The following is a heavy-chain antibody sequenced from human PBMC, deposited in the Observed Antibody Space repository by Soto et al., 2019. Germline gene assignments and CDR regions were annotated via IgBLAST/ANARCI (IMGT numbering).Heavy chain of an antibody. D-gene: IGHD3-22*01. CDR1: GFTFISYA. Sequence: QPWGSLRLSCAASGFTFISYAMSCFRHSPLKGLEWVSAISGSGGSTYYADSVKGRFTISRDNSKNTLYLQMNSLRAEDTAVYYCAKGRAITMIVVVPFDYWGQGTLVTVSS. CDR2: ISGSGGST. V-gene: IGHV3-23*01. CDR3: AKGRAITMIVVVPFDY. J-gene: IGHJ4*02.